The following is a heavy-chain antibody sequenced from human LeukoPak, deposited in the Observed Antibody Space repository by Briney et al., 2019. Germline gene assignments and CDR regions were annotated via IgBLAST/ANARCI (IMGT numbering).Heavy chain of an antibody. CDR2: MKEDGSEK. CDR1: GFTFSRSW. D-gene: IGHD7-27*01. V-gene: IGHV3-7*01. Sequence: PGGSLRLSCAASGFTFSRSWMSWVRQVPGKGLEWVANMKEDGSEKYYVDSVKGRFTISRDNAKKSLYLQMNSLRAEDMAVYYCARAPNRVQNWVDCWGQGTLVTVSS. J-gene: IGHJ4*02. CDR3: ARAPNRVQNWVDC.